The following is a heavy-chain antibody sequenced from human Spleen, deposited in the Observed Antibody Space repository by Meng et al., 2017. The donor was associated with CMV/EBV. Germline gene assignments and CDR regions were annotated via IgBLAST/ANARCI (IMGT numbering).Heavy chain of an antibody. CDR2: IRYDGSDK. Sequence: GESLKISCATSGFAFSKHGMHWVRQAPGKGLEWVAFIRYDGSDKYYADSVKGRFTISRDNSKNTLYLQMNSLRAEDTAVYYCAKDWSGSWGQGTLVTVSS. CDR3: AKDWSGS. V-gene: IGHV3-30*02. J-gene: IGHJ5*01. CDR1: GFAFSKHG.